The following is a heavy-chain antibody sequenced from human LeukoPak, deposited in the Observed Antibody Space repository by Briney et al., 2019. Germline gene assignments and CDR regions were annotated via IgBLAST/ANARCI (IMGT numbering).Heavy chain of an antibody. CDR3: ARAAYCSGGSCLDY. D-gene: IGHD2-15*01. Sequence: SETLSLTCTVCGGSISSGVYYWSWIRQHPGKGLEWIGYIYYSGSTYYNPSLKSRVTISVDTSKNQFSLKLSSVTAADTAVYYCARAAYCSGGSCLDYWGQGTLVTVSS. J-gene: IGHJ4*02. CDR2: IYYSGST. V-gene: IGHV4-31*03. CDR1: GGSISSGVYY.